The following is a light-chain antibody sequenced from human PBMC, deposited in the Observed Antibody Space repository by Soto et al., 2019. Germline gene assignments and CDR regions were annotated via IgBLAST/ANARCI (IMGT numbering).Light chain of an antibody. CDR1: QSITIY. V-gene: IGKV1-39*01. Sequence: DIQMTQSPSSLSASVGDRVTITCRASQSITIYLNWYQQKPGKAPKLLIFATSSLQSGVPSRFSGSGSGTDITLTISSLQPEDLATNYCQQSLTTPLTCGGGTKVEIK. CDR2: ATS. CDR3: QQSLTTPLT. J-gene: IGKJ4*02.